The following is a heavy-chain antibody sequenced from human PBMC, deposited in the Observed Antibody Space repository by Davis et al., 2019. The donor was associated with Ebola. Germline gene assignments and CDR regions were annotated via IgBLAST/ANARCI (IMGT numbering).Heavy chain of an antibody. Sequence: PGGSLRLSCAVSGFTFSDSILHWVRQAPGKGLEWVSRIDTDGSTTNYADSVRGRFTISRDNAKNTLFLQMNSLRTDDTAVYYCARDVGGRAGYWGQGTLVTVSS. J-gene: IGHJ4*02. CDR2: IDTDGSTT. V-gene: IGHV3-74*01. CDR1: GFTFSDSI. CDR3: ARDVGGRAGY.